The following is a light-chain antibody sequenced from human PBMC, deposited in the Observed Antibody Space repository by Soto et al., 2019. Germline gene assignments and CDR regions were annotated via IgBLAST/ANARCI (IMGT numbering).Light chain of an antibody. CDR3: QAYGDSFLFR. J-gene: IGKJ3*01. V-gene: IGKV3-20*01. CDR1: QSVSSRY. Sequence: EIVLTQSPATLSLSPGERATLSCRASQSVSSRYLGWYQQTPGQAPRLLISGASSRATGIPDRFSGSGSGTDFTLTINRLEPEDFAVYYCQAYGDSFLFRFGPGTKVEMK. CDR2: GAS.